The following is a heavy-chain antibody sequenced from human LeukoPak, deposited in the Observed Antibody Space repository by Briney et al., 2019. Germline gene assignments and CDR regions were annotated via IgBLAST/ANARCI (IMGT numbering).Heavy chain of an antibody. D-gene: IGHD3-22*01. J-gene: IGHJ5*02. CDR2: ISYDGSNK. V-gene: IGHV3-30*18. CDR3: AKYYDSSGYYTIS. Sequence: PGGSLRLSCAASGFTFSSYGMHWIRQAPGKGLEWVAVISYDGSNKYYADSVKGRFTIPRDNSKNTLYLQMNSLRAEDTAVYYCAKYYDSSGYYTISWGQGTLVTVSS. CDR1: GFTFSSYG.